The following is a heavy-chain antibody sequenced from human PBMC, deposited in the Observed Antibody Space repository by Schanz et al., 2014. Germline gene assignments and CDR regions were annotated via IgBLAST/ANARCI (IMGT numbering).Heavy chain of an antibody. J-gene: IGHJ4*02. CDR3: ALREKPYGPFAS. Sequence: QVQLQESGPGLVKPSGTLSLTCAVSGASISSSNWWSWVRQPPGKGLEWIGEIYHSGNTNYNASLKSRVPISVDKSKNQFSLRLDSGTAADTAVYYCALREKPYGPFASWGQGALVTVSS. V-gene: IGHV4-4*02. D-gene: IGHD3-10*01. CDR2: IYHSGNT. CDR1: GASISSSNW.